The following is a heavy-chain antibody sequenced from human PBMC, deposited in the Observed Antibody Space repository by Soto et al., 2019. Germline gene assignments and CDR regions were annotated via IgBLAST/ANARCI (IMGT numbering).Heavy chain of an antibody. J-gene: IGHJ6*03. CDR2: INHSGST. D-gene: IGHD3-10*01. V-gene: IGHV4-34*01. CDR3: ARGSEGSWYMDV. Sequence: SETLSLTCAVYGGSFSGYYWSWIRQPPGKGLEWIGEINHSGSTNYNPSLKSRVTISVDTSKNQFSLKLSSVTAADTAVYYCARGSEGSWYMDVWGKGTTVTVSS. CDR1: GGSFSGYY.